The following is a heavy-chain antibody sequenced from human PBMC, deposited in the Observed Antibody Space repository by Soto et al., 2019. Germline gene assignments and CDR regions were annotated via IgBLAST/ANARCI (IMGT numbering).Heavy chain of an antibody. J-gene: IGHJ5*02. CDR3: ARDLGMITFGGVIGNPDPPSGLDP. CDR2: ISAYNGNT. CDR1: GYTFTSYG. Sequence: ASVKVSCKASGYTFTSYGISWVRQAPGQGLEWMGWISAYNGNTNYAQKLQGRVTMTTDTSTSTAYMELRSLRSDDTAVYYCARDLGMITFGGVIGNPDPPSGLDPCGQGTLVTVSS. D-gene: IGHD3-16*02. V-gene: IGHV1-18*01.